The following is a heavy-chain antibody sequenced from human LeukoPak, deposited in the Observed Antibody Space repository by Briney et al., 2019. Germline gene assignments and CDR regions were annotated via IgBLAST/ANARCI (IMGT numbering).Heavy chain of an antibody. Sequence: PGGSLRLSCAASGFTFSSYAMSWVRQAPGKGLEWVSAISGSGGSTYSADSVKGRFTISRDNSQNTLYLQMNSLRSEDTAVYYCAKADEYYYYYYYMDVWGKGTTVTVSS. V-gene: IGHV3-23*01. CDR1: GFTFSSYA. CDR2: ISGSGGST. D-gene: IGHD5-24*01. CDR3: AKADEYYYYYYYMDV. J-gene: IGHJ6*03.